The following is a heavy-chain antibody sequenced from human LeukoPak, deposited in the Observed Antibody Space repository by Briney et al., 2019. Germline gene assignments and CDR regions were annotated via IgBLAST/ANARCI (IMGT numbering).Heavy chain of an antibody. J-gene: IGHJ6*02. CDR2: ISSSGSTI. V-gene: IGHV3-48*03. CDR1: GFTFSSYE. CDR3: ARFNWNDAGMDV. Sequence: PGGSLRLSCAASGFTFSSYEMNWVRQAPGKGLEWVSYISSSGSTIYYADSVKGRFTISRDNAKNSLYLKMNSLRDEDTAVYYCARFNWNDAGMDVWGQGTTVTVSS. D-gene: IGHD1-20*01.